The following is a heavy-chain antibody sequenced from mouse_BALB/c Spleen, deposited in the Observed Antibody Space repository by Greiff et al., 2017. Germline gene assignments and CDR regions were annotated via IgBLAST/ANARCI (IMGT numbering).Heavy chain of an antibody. J-gene: IGHJ4*01. CDR2: IRLKSNNYAT. Sequence: VQLKESGGGLVQPGGSMKLSCVASGFTFSNYWMNWVRQSPEKGLEWVAEIRLKSNNYATHYAESVKGRFTISRDDSKSSVYLQMNNLRAEDTGIYYCTSSGYGGMDYWGQGTSVTVSS. D-gene: IGHD3-1*01. CDR1: GFTFSNYW. V-gene: IGHV6-6*02. CDR3: TSSGYGGMDY.